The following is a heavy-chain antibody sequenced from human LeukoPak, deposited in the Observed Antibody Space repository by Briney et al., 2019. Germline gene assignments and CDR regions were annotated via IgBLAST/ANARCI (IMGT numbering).Heavy chain of an antibody. CDR3: ARSGGYSYGYWGFDY. V-gene: IGHV4-59*01. CDR2: IYYSGST. D-gene: IGHD5-18*01. CDR1: GGSISYY. J-gene: IGHJ4*02. Sequence: SETLSLTCTVSGGSISYYWSWIRQPPGKGLEWIGYIYYSGSTNYNPSLKSRVTMSVDTSRNQFSLKLSSVTAADTALYYCARSGGYSYGYWGFDYWGQGTLVTVSS.